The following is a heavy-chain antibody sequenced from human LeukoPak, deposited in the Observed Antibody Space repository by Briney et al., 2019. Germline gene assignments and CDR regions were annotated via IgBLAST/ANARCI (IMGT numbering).Heavy chain of an antibody. D-gene: IGHD6-6*01. J-gene: IGHJ4*02. CDR3: ARDRRPSSSSFDY. CDR1: GFTFSSYS. V-gene: IGHV3-21*01. Sequence: PGGSLRLSCAASGFTFSSYSMNWVRQAPGKGLEWVSSISSSSSYIYYADSVKGRFTISRDNAKNSLYLQMNSLRAEDTAVYYCARDRRPSSSSFDYWGQGTLVTVSS. CDR2: ISSSSSYI.